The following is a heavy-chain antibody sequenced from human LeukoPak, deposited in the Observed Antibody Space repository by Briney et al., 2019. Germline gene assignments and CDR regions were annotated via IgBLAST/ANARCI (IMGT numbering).Heavy chain of an antibody. Sequence: GGSPRLSCAASGFTFSSYGMSWVRQAPGKGLEWVSGISGSGGSTYYADSVKGRFTISRDNSKNTLYLQMNSLRAEDTAVYYCAKSRSGSPHSFDYWGQGTLVTVSS. CDR1: GFTFSSYG. V-gene: IGHV3-23*01. CDR3: AKSRSGSPHSFDY. J-gene: IGHJ4*02. CDR2: ISGSGGST. D-gene: IGHD1-26*01.